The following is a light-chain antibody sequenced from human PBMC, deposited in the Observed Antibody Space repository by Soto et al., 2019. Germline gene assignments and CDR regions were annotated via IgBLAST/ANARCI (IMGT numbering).Light chain of an antibody. CDR2: EVS. Sequence: SVLTQPDSVSGSPGQSIAISCTGSSSDIGDYDYVSWYQQHPGKAPKVLISEVSNRPSGVSNRFSGSKSGNTASLTISGLQAEDEADYSCNSYATANARDFRTGTKVTV. CDR3: NSYATANARD. CDR1: SSDIGDYDY. V-gene: IGLV2-14*01. J-gene: IGLJ1*01.